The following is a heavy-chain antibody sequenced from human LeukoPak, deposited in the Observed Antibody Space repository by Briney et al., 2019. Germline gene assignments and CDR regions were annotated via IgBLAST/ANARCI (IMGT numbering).Heavy chain of an antibody. Sequence: GGSLRLSCAASGFTVSSSYMTWVRQAPGKGLEWVSVIYSGGSTNYADSVKGRFTISRDNSKNTLYLQMNSLRAEDTAVYYCARDWLSSGTFSWGQGTLVTVSS. J-gene: IGHJ5*02. CDR2: IYSGGST. CDR3: ARDWLSSGTFS. D-gene: IGHD6-13*01. V-gene: IGHV3-53*01. CDR1: GFTVSSSY.